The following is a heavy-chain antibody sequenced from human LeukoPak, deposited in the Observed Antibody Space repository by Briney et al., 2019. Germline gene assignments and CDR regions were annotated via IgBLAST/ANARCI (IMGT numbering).Heavy chain of an antibody. J-gene: IGHJ4*02. CDR3: ARVRQLVYFDY. CDR2: IYYSGST. D-gene: IGHD6-13*01. CDR1: GGSISSSSYY. Sequence: PSQTLSLTCTVSGGSISSSSYYWGWIRQPPGKGLEWIGSIYYSGSTYYNPSLKSRVTISVDTSKNQFSLKLSSVTAADTAVYYCARVRQLVYFDYWGQGTLVTVSS. V-gene: IGHV4-39*07.